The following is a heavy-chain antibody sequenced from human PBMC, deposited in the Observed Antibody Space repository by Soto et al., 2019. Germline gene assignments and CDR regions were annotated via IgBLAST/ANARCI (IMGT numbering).Heavy chain of an antibody. CDR2: IYFNAVT. CDR3: ANSYPGSGRFPT. Sequence: SETLSLTCTVSGASISTYYWSWIRQPPGKGLERIGDIYFNAVTNYNPSLKSRVTISVDTSENQLSLKLSFVTAADTAVYFCANSYPGSGRFPTWGQGTLVTVSS. J-gene: IGHJ5*02. V-gene: IGHV4-59*08. CDR1: GASISTYY. D-gene: IGHD3-10*01.